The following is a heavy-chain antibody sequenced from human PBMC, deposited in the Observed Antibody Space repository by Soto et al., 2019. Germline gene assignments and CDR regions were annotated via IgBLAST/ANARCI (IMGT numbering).Heavy chain of an antibody. V-gene: IGHV4-30-4*01. CDR2: IYDGGTT. J-gene: IGHJ4*02. CDR1: GGSISSYDSC. D-gene: IGHD7-27*01. CDR3: ARGPSGDKVDY. Sequence: QVQLQESGPGLVKPSQTLSLTCTVSGGSISSYDSCWSWIRQSPDRGLEWIGHIYDGGTTYNNPSLKSXITXSXVTSKTQFSLKLNSVSAADTAVYYCARGPSGDKVDYWGQGILVTVSS.